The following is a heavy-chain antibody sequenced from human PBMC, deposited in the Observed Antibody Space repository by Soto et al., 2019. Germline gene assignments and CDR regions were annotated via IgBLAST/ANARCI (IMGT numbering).Heavy chain of an antibody. Sequence: SVKVSCKASGGTFSSYTISWVRQAPGQGLEWMGRIIPILGIANYAQKFQGRVTITADKSTSTAYMELSSLRSEDTAVYYCARDDCSSTSCYSPFDIWGQGTMVTVSS. CDR1: GGTFSSYT. CDR3: ARDDCSSTSCYSPFDI. V-gene: IGHV1-69*04. J-gene: IGHJ3*02. D-gene: IGHD2-2*01. CDR2: IIPILGIA.